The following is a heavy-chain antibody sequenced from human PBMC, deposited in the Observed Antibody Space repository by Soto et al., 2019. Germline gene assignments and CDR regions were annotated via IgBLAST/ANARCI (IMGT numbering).Heavy chain of an antibody. V-gene: IGHV4-59*08. CDR1: GGPMNNYY. CDR3: ARQGFGELHGLVDV. J-gene: IGHJ6*02. Sequence: QVQLQESGPGLVKPSETLSLTCTISGGPMNNYYCSWFRQPRGQGLEWTGYMGYNGFTRYNPSLRSRAATSLDTAKHQFSLNLSSVTAADTALYYCARQGFGELHGLVDVWGQGITVTVSS. CDR2: MGYNGFT. D-gene: IGHD3-10*01.